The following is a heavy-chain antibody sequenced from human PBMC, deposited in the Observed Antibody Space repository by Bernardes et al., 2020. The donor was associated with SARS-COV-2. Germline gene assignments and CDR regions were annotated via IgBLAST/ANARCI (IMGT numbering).Heavy chain of an antibody. CDR2: FDPEDGES. Sequence: ASEKVSCKVSGYTLSDLSMHWVRQDPGKGLEWMGSFDPEDGESVYAQKFLGRVTMTADTSTYTSYMELSSLRSDDTAVYYCTTSLSLTVVVYAFDIWGQGTTVIVSS. V-gene: IGHV1-24*01. CDR1: GYTLSDLS. CDR3: TTSLSLTVVVYAFDI. D-gene: IGHD3-22*01. J-gene: IGHJ3*02.